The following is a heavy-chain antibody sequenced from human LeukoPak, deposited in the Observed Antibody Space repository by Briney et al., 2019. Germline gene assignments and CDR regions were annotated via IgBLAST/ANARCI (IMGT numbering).Heavy chain of an antibody. Sequence: PSETLSLTCTVSGGSISSYYWSWIRQPPGKGLEWIGYIYYSGSTNYNPSLKSRVTMSVDTSKNQFSLKLSSVTAADTAVYYCARGDIGSVGAAGTFMGFESPYYYYMDVWGKGTTVTISS. V-gene: IGHV4-59*12. CDR3: ARGDIGSVGAAGTFMGFESPYYYYMDV. CDR1: GGSISSYY. J-gene: IGHJ6*03. CDR2: IYYSGST. D-gene: IGHD6-13*01.